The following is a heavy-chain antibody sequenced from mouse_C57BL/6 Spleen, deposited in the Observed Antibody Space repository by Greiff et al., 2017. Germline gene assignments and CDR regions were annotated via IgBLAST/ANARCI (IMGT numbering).Heavy chain of an antibody. CDR2: FYPGSGSI. V-gene: IGHV1-62-2*01. CDR1: GYTFTEYT. Sequence: VKVVESGAELVKPGASVKLSCKASGYTFTEYTIHWVKQRSGQGLEWIGWFYPGSGSIKYNEKFKDKATLTADKSSSTVYMELSRLTSEDSAVYFCARHEGPLYGSSCYFDYWGQGTTLTVSS. D-gene: IGHD1-1*01. J-gene: IGHJ2*01. CDR3: ARHEGPLYGSSCYFDY.